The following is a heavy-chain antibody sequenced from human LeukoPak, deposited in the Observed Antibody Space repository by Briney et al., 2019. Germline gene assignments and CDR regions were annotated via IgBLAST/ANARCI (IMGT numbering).Heavy chain of an antibody. Sequence: GGSLRLSCAASGFTFSSYGMHWVRQAPGKGLEWVAVISYDGSNKYYADSVKGRFTISRDNSKNTLYLQMNSLRAEDTAVYYCAKDFRCSGGSCSDYWGQGTLVTVSS. CDR2: ISYDGSNK. CDR1: GFTFSSYG. CDR3: AKDFRCSGGSCSDY. D-gene: IGHD2-15*01. J-gene: IGHJ4*02. V-gene: IGHV3-30*18.